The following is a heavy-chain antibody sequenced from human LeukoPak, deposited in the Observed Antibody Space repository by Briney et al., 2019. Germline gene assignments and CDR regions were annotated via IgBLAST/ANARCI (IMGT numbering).Heavy chain of an antibody. J-gene: IGHJ4*02. V-gene: IGHV3-7*04. CDR3: ARITGIAAAGDY. D-gene: IGHD6-13*01. CDR1: GFTFSSYS. Sequence: GGSLRLSCAASGFTFSSYSMNWVRQAPGKGLEWVANIKQDGSEKYYVDSVKGRFTISRDNAKNSLYLQMNSLRAEDTAVYYCARITGIAAAGDYWGQGTLVTVSS. CDR2: IKQDGSEK.